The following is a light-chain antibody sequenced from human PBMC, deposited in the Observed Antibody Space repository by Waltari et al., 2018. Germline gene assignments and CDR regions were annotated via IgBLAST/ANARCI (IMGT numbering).Light chain of an antibody. CDR3: QLWDTSNDRVV. V-gene: IGLV3-21*02. J-gene: IGLJ3*02. CDR1: NIESES. Sequence: SIMLSQPPSMSVAPGQTARITCGGNNIESESVHWYQQKPGQAPLVVLYDDSARPSGIPRGFSGSNSGKKATLTISRVEAGDEADYYCQLWDTSNDRVVFGGGT. CDR2: DDS.